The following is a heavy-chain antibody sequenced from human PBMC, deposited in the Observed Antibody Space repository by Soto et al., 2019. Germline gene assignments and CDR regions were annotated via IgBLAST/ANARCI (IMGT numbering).Heavy chain of an antibody. CDR2: ISGSGGST. J-gene: IGHJ4*02. D-gene: IGHD6-19*01. V-gene: IGHV3-23*01. CDR1: GFTFSSYA. Sequence: GGSLRLSCAASGFTFSSYAMSWVRQAPGKGLEWVSTISGSGGSTYYADSVKGRFTISRDNSKNTLYLQMNSLRAEDTAVYYCAKGNEDSSGWYRTFDYWGQGTLVTVSS. CDR3: AKGNEDSSGWYRTFDY.